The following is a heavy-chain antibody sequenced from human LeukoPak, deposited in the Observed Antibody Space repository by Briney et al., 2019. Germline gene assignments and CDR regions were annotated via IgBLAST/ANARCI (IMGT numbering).Heavy chain of an antibody. J-gene: IGHJ4*02. CDR3: ARAKGYCSGGSCYRNLYYFDY. CDR1: GYTFTDYY. V-gene: IGHV1-2*02. D-gene: IGHD2-15*01. CDR2: INPNSGGT. Sequence: VASVKVSCKASGYTFTDYYIHWVRQAPGHGLEWMGWINPNSGGTNYAQKFQGRVTMTRDTSISTAYMELSRLRSDDTAVYYCARAKGYCSGGSCYRNLYYFDYWGQGTLVTVSS.